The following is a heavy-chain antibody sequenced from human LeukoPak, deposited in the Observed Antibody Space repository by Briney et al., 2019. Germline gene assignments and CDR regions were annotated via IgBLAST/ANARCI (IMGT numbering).Heavy chain of an antibody. CDR1: GYTFTSYD. V-gene: IGHV1-8*01. CDR2: MNPNSGST. CDR3: ARGIRVVVVATGYWFDP. J-gene: IGHJ5*02. Sequence: GASVKVSCKASGYTFTSYDINWVRQATGQGLEWMGWMNPNSGSTGYAQKFQGRVTMTRNTSISTAYMELSSLRSEDTAVYYCARGIRVVVVATGYWFDPWGQGTLVTVSS. D-gene: IGHD2-15*01.